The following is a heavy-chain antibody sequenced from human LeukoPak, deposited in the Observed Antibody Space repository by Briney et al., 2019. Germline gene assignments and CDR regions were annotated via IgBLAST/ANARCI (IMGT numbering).Heavy chain of an antibody. CDR1: GFTFSSYA. CDR2: ISGSGGST. J-gene: IGHJ6*02. V-gene: IGHV3-23*01. Sequence: PGGSPRLSCAASGFTFSSYAMSWVRQAPGKGLEWDSAISGSGGSTYYADSVKGRFTISRDNSKNTLYLQMNSLRAEDTAVYYCARDRLRTGAYYYYGMDVWGQGTTVTVSS. CDR3: ARDRLRTGAYYYYGMDV.